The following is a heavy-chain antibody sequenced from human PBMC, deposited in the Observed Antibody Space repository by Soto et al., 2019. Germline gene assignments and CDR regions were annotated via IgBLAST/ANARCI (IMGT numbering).Heavy chain of an antibody. CDR2: IYYSGST. CDR3: ARDRGYESSLGLYY. D-gene: IGHD3-22*01. V-gene: IGHV4-31*03. CDR1: GGSISSGGYY. Sequence: PSETLSLTCTVSGGSISSGGYYLSWIRQHPGKGLEWIGYIYYSGSTYYNPSLKSRVTISVDTSKKQFSLKLSSVTAADTAVYFCARDRGYESSLGLYYWGQGTLVTVSS. J-gene: IGHJ4*02.